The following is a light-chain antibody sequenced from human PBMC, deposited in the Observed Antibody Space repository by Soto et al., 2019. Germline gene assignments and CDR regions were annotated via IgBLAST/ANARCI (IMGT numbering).Light chain of an antibody. CDR1: SSDVGGYNY. CDR3: SSYTGSSTVV. Sequence: QSALTQPASVSGSPGQSITISCTGTSSDVGGYNYVSWYQHHPGKAPKLMIYDVSNRPSGDSNRFSGSKSGNTASLTISGLQAEDEANYYCSSYTGSSTVVFGGGTQLTVL. V-gene: IGLV2-14*03. J-gene: IGLJ2*01. CDR2: DVS.